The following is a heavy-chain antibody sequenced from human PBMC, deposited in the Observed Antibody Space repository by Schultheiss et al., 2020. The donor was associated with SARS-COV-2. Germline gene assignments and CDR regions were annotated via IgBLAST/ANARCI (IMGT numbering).Heavy chain of an antibody. CDR1: GGTFSSYA. Sequence: SVKVSCKASGGTFSSYAISWVRQAPGQGLEWMGGIIPIFGTANYAQKFQGRVTITRDTSASTAYMELSSLRSEDTAVYYCAILDYGDYPHFDYWGQGTLVTVSS. D-gene: IGHD4-17*01. CDR3: AILDYGDYPHFDY. V-gene: IGHV1-69*05. CDR2: IIPIFGTA. J-gene: IGHJ4*02.